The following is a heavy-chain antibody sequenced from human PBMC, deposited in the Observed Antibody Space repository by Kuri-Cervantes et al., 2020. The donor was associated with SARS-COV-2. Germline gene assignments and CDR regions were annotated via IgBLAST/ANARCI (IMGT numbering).Heavy chain of an antibody. Sequence: SETLSLTCTVSGGSISSSSYYWSWIRQPPGKGLEWIGCIYYSGTTYYNPSLKSRVTISVDTSKNQFSLKLSSVTAADTAVYYCARRAGYDYFDYWGPGTLVTVSS. D-gene: IGHD3-9*01. CDR2: IYYSGTT. CDR3: ARRAGYDYFDY. CDR1: GGSISSSSYY. V-gene: IGHV4-39*01. J-gene: IGHJ4*02.